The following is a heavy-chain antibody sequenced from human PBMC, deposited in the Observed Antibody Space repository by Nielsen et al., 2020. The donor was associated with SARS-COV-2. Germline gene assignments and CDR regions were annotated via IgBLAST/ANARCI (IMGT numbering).Heavy chain of an antibody. Sequence: SETLSLTCTVSGGSISSGDYYWSWIRQPPGKGLEWIGYIYYSGSTYYNPSLKSRVTISVDTSKNQFSLKLSSVTAADTAVYYCARVPGNIGGYGYFDLWGRGTLVTVSS. J-gene: IGHJ2*01. D-gene: IGHD4-23*01. CDR1: GGSISSGDYY. CDR3: ARVPGNIGGYGYFDL. V-gene: IGHV4-30-4*01. CDR2: IYYSGST.